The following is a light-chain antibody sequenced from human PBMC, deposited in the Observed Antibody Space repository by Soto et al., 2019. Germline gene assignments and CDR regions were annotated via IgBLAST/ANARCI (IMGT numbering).Light chain of an antibody. V-gene: IGLV2-8*01. CDR1: SSDVGSSEY. CDR3: TSYTTSYIFV. Sequence: QSALTQPPSASGSLGQSVTISCTGTSSDVGSSEYVSWYQQHPGKAPKLMIYQVSKRPSGVPDRFSGSRSGNTASLTVSGLQAEDEADYYCTSYTTSYIFVLGGGTKLTVL. CDR2: QVS. J-gene: IGLJ1*01.